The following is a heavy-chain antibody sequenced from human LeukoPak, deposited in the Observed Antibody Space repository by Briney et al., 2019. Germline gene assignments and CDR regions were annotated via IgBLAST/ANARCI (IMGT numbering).Heavy chain of an antibody. D-gene: IGHD3-22*01. CDR3: AKESIYYYDSSGYRDY. Sequence: GGSLRLSCAASGFTFSSYEMNWVRQAPGKGLEWVSYISSSGSTIYYADSVKGRFTISRDNAKNTLYLQMNSLRAEDTAVYYCAKESIYYYDSSGYRDYWGQGTLVTVSS. CDR1: GFTFSSYE. CDR2: ISSSGSTI. V-gene: IGHV3-48*03. J-gene: IGHJ4*02.